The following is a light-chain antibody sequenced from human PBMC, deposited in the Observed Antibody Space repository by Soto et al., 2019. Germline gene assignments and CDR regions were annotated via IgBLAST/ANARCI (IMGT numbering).Light chain of an antibody. CDR2: GAS. CDR1: QSVSSN. V-gene: IGKV3-15*01. CDR3: QQYNKWPRT. J-gene: IGKJ1*01. Sequence: EIVMTQSPATLSVSPGERATLSCRASQSVSSNLAWYQQKPGQAPRLLIYGASTRATGIPARFSGSGSGTEFTLNISSLQSEDFAVYYCQQYNKWPRTFGQGNKVEIK.